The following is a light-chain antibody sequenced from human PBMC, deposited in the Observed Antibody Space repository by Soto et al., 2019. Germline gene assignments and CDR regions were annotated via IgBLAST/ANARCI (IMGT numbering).Light chain of an antibody. Sequence: DIVMTQSPLSLPVTPGEPASISCRSSQSLLHSNGYNYLDWYLQKPGQSPQLVIYLASIRATVVLDRFSGSGSGTDFTLKISRVEAEDVGVYYCMQGQQPSYTFGQGTKLEIK. CDR2: LAS. CDR3: MQGQQPSYT. V-gene: IGKV2-28*01. J-gene: IGKJ2*01. CDR1: QSLLHSNGYNY.